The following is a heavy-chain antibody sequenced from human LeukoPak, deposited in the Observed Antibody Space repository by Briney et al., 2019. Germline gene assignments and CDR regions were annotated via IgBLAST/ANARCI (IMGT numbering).Heavy chain of an antibody. V-gene: IGHV3-23*01. J-gene: IGHJ4*02. Sequence: GGSLRLSCAASGFTFSSYAMSWVRQAPGKGLEWVSAISGSGGSTYYADSVKGRFTISRDNSKNTLYLQMNSLRAEDTAVYYCAKDIASGYYYDSSGYYSWGQGTLVTVSS. D-gene: IGHD3-22*01. CDR2: ISGSGGST. CDR1: GFTFSSYA. CDR3: AKDIASGYYYDSSGYYS.